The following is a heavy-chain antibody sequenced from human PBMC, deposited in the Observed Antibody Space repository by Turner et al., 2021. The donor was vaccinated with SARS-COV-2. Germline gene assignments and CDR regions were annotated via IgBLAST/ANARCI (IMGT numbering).Heavy chain of an antibody. Sequence: QVQLVQSGAEVKKPGASVKVSCKVSGYTLTELSMHWVRQAPGKGLEWMGGLDPEDVETIYAQKFQGRVTMTEDTSTDTAYMELSSLRSEDTAVYYCATGYAYCGGDCSIHYWGQGTLVTVSS. CDR2: LDPEDVET. CDR1: GYTLTELS. V-gene: IGHV1-24*01. D-gene: IGHD2-21*02. CDR3: ATGYAYCGGDCSIHY. J-gene: IGHJ4*02.